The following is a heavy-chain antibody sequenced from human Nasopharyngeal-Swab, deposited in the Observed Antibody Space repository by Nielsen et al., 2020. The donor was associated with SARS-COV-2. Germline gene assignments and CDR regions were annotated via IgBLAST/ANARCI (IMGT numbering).Heavy chain of an antibody. V-gene: IGHV4-61*02. D-gene: IGHD2-2*01. CDR3: ATCSSANCYPPDDAFDI. CDR1: GGYISSGGHY. Sequence: SETLSLTYTVSGGYISSGGHYWTWIRQPAGKGLEWIGRIYSSGSTNYNPSLKSRVSISIDTSKNQFSLRLSSVTAADTAMYYCATCSSANCYPPDDAFDIWGQGTMV. CDR2: IYSSGST. J-gene: IGHJ3*02.